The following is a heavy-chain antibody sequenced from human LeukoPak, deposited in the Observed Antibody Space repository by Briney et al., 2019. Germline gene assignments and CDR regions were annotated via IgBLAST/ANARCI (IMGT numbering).Heavy chain of an antibody. J-gene: IGHJ4*02. CDR1: GGTFSSYA. CDR3: ARDRGDIVGATRGFDY. D-gene: IGHD1-26*01. Sequence: SVKVSCKASGGTFSSYAISWVRQAPGQGLEWMGGIIPIFGTANYAQKFQGRVTITADESTSTAYMELSSLRSEDTAVYYCARDRGDIVGATRGFDYWGQGTLVTVSS. CDR2: IIPIFGTA. V-gene: IGHV1-69*13.